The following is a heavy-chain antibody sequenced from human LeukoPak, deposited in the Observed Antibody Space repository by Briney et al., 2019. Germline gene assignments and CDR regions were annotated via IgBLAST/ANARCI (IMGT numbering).Heavy chain of an antibody. CDR2: IYHSGST. V-gene: IGHV4-30-2*01. D-gene: IGHD7-27*01. Sequence: SETLSLTCAVSGGSISSGGYSWSWTRQPPGNGLEWIGYIYHSGSTYYIPSLKSRVTISVDRSKNQFSLKLSSVTAADTAVYYCARVFAPWGAFDIWGQGTMVTVSS. CDR3: ARVFAPWGAFDI. J-gene: IGHJ3*02. CDR1: GGSISSGGYS.